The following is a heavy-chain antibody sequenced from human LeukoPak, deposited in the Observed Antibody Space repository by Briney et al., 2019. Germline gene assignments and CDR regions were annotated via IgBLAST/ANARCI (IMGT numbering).Heavy chain of an antibody. CDR1: GFTLSDYY. CDR2: ISNSGSIT. D-gene: IGHD6-25*01. V-gene: IGHV3-11*04. Sequence: GGSLRLSCAASGFTLSDYYMSWIRQAPGKGLEWISYISNSGSITYYTDSVKGRFTIFRDTTKNPLYLEMNSLRVEDTAVYYCARERGHHFEYWGQGTSVTVSS. J-gene: IGHJ4*02. CDR3: ARERGHHFEY.